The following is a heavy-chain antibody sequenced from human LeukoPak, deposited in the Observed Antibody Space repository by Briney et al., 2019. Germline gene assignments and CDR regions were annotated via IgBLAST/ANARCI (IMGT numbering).Heavy chain of an antibody. V-gene: IGHV1-69*13. Sequence: SVKVSCKASGGTFSRYAISWVRQAPGQGLEWMGGIIPIFGTTNYAQKFQGRVTIIADESTSTAYMELSSLRSEDTAVYYCARNVLPTNWFDPWGQGTLVTVSS. CDR2: IIPIFGTT. CDR3: ARNVLPTNWFDP. J-gene: IGHJ5*02. CDR1: GGTFSRYA. D-gene: IGHD3-10*01.